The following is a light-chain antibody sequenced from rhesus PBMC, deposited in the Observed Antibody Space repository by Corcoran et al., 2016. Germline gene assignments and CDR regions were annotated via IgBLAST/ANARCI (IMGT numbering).Light chain of an antibody. V-gene: IGKV1S15*01. CDR1: QGISNN. J-gene: IGKJ3*01. Sequence: DIQMTQSPSSLSASVGDTVTITCRASQGISNNLAWYQQKPGKVPKLLSDYASTLQSGVPSRFCGIGSGTEFTHTISSLQPEDFTTYYCQHGYGTPFTFGPGTKLDIK. CDR2: YAS. CDR3: QHGYGTPFT.